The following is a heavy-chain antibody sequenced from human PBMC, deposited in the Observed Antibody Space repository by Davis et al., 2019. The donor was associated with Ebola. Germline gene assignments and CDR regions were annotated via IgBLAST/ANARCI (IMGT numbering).Heavy chain of an antibody. D-gene: IGHD3-22*01. J-gene: IGHJ4*02. CDR1: GGTFSTYA. Sequence: SVKVSCKASGGTFSTYAISWVRQAPGQGLEWMGGIIPIFGTANYAQKFQGRVTITADKSTSTAYMELSSLRSEDTAVYYCARVSYDSSGYYLQYYFDYWGQGTLVTVSS. CDR2: IIPIFGTA. V-gene: IGHV1-69*06. CDR3: ARVSYDSSGYYLQYYFDY.